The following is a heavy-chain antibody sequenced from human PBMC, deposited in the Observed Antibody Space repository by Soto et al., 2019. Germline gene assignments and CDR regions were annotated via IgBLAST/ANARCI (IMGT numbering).Heavy chain of an antibody. V-gene: IGHV1-69*13. CDR1: GGTFSSYA. Sequence: VASVKVSCKASGGTFSSYAISWVRQAPGQGLEWMGGIIPIFGTANYAQKFQGRVTITADESTSTAYMELSSLRSEDTAVYYCARVGDYSTWFDPWGQGTLVTVSS. CDR2: IIPIFGTA. J-gene: IGHJ5*02. CDR3: ARVGDYSTWFDP. D-gene: IGHD4-4*01.